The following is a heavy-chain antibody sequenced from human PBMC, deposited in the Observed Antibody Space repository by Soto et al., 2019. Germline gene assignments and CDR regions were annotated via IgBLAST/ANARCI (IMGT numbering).Heavy chain of an antibody. J-gene: IGHJ3*02. Sequence: SETLSLTCTVSGGSINTYYWSWIRQPPGKGLEWIGYIYYSGSTNYNPSLKSRVTISVDTSKNQFSLKLSSVTAADTAVYYCARAFFSRDSIAFDIWGQGTMVTVSS. CDR3: ARAFFSRDSIAFDI. V-gene: IGHV4-59*01. D-gene: IGHD3-3*01. CDR2: IYYSGST. CDR1: GGSINTYY.